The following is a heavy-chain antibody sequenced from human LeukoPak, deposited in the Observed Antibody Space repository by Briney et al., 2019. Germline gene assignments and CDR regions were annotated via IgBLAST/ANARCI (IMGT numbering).Heavy chain of an antibody. CDR1: GYSFTSYW. Sequence: GQPLQISCNGSGYSFTSYWIGWVRPMRGQGMEWMGFVYPGDSHTTYSQSFQGQVTISVDKSISTAYLQWGSLEASDTAIYYCARQVLDYVWGTSRYNHIDYWGQGDLVTVSS. V-gene: IGHV5-51*01. CDR2: VYPGDSHT. CDR3: ARQVLDYVWGTSRYNHIDY. J-gene: IGHJ4*02. D-gene: IGHD3-16*02.